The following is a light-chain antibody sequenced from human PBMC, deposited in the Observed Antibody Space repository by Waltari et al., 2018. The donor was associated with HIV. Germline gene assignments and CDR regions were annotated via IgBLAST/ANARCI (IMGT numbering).Light chain of an antibody. J-gene: IGKJ1*01. CDR3: QKSDTPPWT. CDR2: DSS. CDR1: RSINTY. V-gene: IGKV1-39*01. Sequence: DIQMTQSPSSLSASLGDRVTITCRASRSINTYLNWYQHKLGESPKILISDSSTLQSGAQPRFSGSGSGTDFTLTIARLQPEDRATYYCQKSDTPPWTFGQGTKVEI.